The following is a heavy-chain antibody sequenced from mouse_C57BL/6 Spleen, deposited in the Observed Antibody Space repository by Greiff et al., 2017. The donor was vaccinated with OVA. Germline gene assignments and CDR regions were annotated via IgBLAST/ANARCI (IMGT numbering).Heavy chain of an antibody. CDR2: IDPSDSYT. CDR3: ARLGYYYGSSYGRYFDY. CDR1: GYTFTSYW. D-gene: IGHD1-1*01. Sequence: QVQLQQPGAELVMPGASVKLSCKASGYTFTSYWMHWVKQRPGQGLEWIGEIDPSDSYTNYNRKFKGKSTLTVDKSSSTAYMQLSSLTSEDSAVYYCARLGYYYGSSYGRYFDYWGQGTTLTVSS. J-gene: IGHJ2*01. V-gene: IGHV1-69*01.